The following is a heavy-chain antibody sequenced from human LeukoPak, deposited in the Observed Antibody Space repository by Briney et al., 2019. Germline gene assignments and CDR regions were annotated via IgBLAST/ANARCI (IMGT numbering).Heavy chain of an antibody. CDR3: AREVSLSAGGSYPYPFDY. V-gene: IGHV4-39*07. J-gene: IGHJ4*02. Sequence: SETLSLTCTVSGGSISSSSYYWGWIRQSPGKGLEWIGSIYYSGSTYYNPSLKSRVTISVDTSKNQFSLKLSSVTAADTAVYYCAREVSLSAGGSYPYPFDYWGQGTLVTVSS. CDR2: IYYSGST. D-gene: IGHD1-26*01. CDR1: GGSISSSSYY.